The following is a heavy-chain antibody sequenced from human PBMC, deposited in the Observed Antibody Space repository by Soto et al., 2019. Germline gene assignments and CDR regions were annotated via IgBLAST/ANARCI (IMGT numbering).Heavy chain of an antibody. D-gene: IGHD3-10*01. V-gene: IGHV3-23*01. CDR1: GFTFSSYA. CDR2: ISGSGGST. Sequence: TGGSLRLSYAASGFTFSSYAMSWVRQAPGKGLEWVSAISGSGGSTYYADSVKGRFTISRDNSKNTLYLQMNSLRAEDTAVYYCAKGGSHYYYYMDVWGKGTTVTVSS. CDR3: AKGGSHYYYYMDV. J-gene: IGHJ6*03.